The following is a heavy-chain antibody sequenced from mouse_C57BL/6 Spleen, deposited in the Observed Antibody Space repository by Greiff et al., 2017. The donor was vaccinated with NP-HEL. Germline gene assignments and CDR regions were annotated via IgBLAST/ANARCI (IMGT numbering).Heavy chain of an antibody. Sequence: DVKLVESGGGLVQPGGSLSLSCAASGFTFTDYYMSWVRQPPGKALEWLGFIRNKANGYTTEYSASVKGRFTISRDNSQSILYLQMNALRAEDSATYYCARYGRGRDYFDYWGQGTTLTVSS. CDR1: GFTFTDYY. V-gene: IGHV7-3*01. CDR2: IRNKANGYTT. CDR3: ARYGRGRDYFDY. J-gene: IGHJ2*01.